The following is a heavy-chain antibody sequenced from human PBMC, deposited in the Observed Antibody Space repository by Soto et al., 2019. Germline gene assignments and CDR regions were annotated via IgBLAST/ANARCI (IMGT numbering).Heavy chain of an antibody. CDR1: GFTFSNAW. J-gene: IGHJ6*02. CDR3: TTGIVVVSPSGMDV. V-gene: IGHV3-15*01. CDR2: IKRKTDGGTT. Sequence: EVQLVESGGGLVKPGGSLRLSCAASGFTFSNAWMSWVRQAPGKGLEWVGRIKRKTDGGTTDYAAPVKGRFTISRDDSXTTLYLQMNSLKTEDTAVYYCTTGIVVVSPSGMDVWGQGTTVTVSS. D-gene: IGHD3-22*01.